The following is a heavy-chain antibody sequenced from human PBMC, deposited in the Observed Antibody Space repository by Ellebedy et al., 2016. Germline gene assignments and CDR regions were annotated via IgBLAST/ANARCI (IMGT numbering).Heavy chain of an antibody. CDR3: ARSDLGGQHLNLAFDY. V-gene: IGHV1-2*04. CDR2: INPNSGGT. CDR1: GYTFTGYY. J-gene: IGHJ4*02. D-gene: IGHD1-26*01. Sequence: ASVKVSCXASGYTFTGYYMHWVRQAPGQGLEWMGWINPNSGGTNYAQKFQGWVTMTRDTSISTAYMELSRLRSDDTAVYYCARSDLGGQHLNLAFDYWGQGTLVTVSS.